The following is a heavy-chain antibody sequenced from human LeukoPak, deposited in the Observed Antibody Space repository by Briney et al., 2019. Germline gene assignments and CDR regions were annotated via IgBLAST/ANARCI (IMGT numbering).Heavy chain of an antibody. CDR3: ARGLRYFDWLGDAFVI. V-gene: IGHV3-30*04. D-gene: IGHD3-9*01. CDR1: GFTFSSYA. J-gene: IGHJ3*02. Sequence: GGSLRLSCAASGFTFSSYAMHWVRQAPGKGLEWGAVISYDGSNKYYADSVKGRFTISRDNSKNTLYLQKNSLRAEDTAVYYCARGLRYFDWLGDAFVIWGQGTMVTVSS. CDR2: ISYDGSNK.